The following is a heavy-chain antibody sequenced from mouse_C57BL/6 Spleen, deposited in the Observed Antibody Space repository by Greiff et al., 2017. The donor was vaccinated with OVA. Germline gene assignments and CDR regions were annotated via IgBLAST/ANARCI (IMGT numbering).Heavy chain of an antibody. D-gene: IGHD3-2*02. CDR2: IYPGDGDT. V-gene: IGHV1-80*01. CDR1: GYAFSSYW. J-gene: IGHJ3*01. Sequence: QVQLQQSGAELVKPGASVKISCKASGYAFSSYWMNWVKQRPGKGLEWIGQIYPGDGDTNYNGKFKGKATLTADKSSSTAYMQLSSLTSEVSAVYCCARSTAQASFAYWGQGTLVTVSA. CDR3: ARSTAQASFAY.